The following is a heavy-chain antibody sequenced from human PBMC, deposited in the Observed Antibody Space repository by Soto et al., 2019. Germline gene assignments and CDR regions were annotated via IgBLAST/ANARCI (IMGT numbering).Heavy chain of an antibody. V-gene: IGHV5-51*01. CDR2: IYPGDSDT. CDR1: GYSFTSYW. J-gene: IGHJ6*03. CDR3: ARHQYGSGGYYSRDYYYYYMDV. Sequence: GESLKISCKGSGYSFTSYWIGWVRQMPGKGLEWMGIIYPGDSDTRYSPSFQGQVTISADKSISTAYLQWSSLKASDTAMYYCARHQYGSGGYYSRDYYYYYMDVWGKGTTVTVSS. D-gene: IGHD3-10*01.